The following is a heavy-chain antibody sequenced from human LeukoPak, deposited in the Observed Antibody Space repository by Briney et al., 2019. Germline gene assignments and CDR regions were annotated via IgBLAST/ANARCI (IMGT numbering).Heavy chain of an antibody. Sequence: PGGSLRLSCAASILTLRPLGMRSARQAPGKGLEWLANINQDGSEMYYVDSVKGRFTISRDNGKNPLYLQINSLRADDKVVSRSGGGQGSMMGVRTTNWYIDLWGRGTLVTVSS. D-gene: IGHD3-16*01. CDR3: GGGQGSMMGVRTTNWYIDL. J-gene: IGHJ2*01. CDR1: ILTLRPLG. V-gene: IGHV3-7*01. CDR2: INQDGSEM.